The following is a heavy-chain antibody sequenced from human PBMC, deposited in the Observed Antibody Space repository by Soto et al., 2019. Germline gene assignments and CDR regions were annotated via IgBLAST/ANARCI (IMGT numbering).Heavy chain of an antibody. J-gene: IGHJ4*02. V-gene: IGHV3-30-3*02. D-gene: IGHD3-22*01. CDR3: AKSHYYDSSDYLNY. Sequence: GGSLRLSCAASGFTFSSYAMHWVRQAPGKGLEWVAVLSYDGSNNYYADSVKGRFTISRDNSKNTLYLQMNSLRAEDTAVYFCAKSHYYDSSDYLNYWGQGTLVTVSS. CDR2: LSYDGSNN. CDR1: GFTFSSYA.